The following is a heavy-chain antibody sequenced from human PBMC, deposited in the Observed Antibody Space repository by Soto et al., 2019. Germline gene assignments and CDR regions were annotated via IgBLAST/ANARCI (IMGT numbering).Heavy chain of an antibody. CDR3: ARVVVGSSRVRGTTNLVTANRDYYGLDV. D-gene: IGHD2-21*02. CDR1: GGSIGSTSYS. CDR2: IDHSGTT. Sequence: LQASGSLLVKPSQTLSLTCAVSGGSIGSTSYSWSWVRQPSGKGLQWIGYIDHSGTTYYSPSLKRRVTISVARSKNQLSLRLTSVTAADTAVYYCARVVVGSSRVRGTTNLVTANRDYYGLDVWGQGTTVTVSS. J-gene: IGHJ6*02. V-gene: IGHV4-30-2*01.